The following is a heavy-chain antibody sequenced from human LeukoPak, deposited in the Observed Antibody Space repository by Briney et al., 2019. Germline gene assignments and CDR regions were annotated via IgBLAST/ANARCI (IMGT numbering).Heavy chain of an antibody. V-gene: IGHV1-69*05. Sequence: ASVKVSCKASGGTFSSYAISWVRQAPGKGLEWMGSISPIFGTANYAHTFQGRVTITTDESTSTAYLELSSLRSEDTAVYYCARGRSYGDYYYYDYWGQGTLVTVSS. D-gene: IGHD4-17*01. CDR2: ISPIFGTA. J-gene: IGHJ4*02. CDR3: ARGRSYGDYYYYDY. CDR1: GGTFSSYA.